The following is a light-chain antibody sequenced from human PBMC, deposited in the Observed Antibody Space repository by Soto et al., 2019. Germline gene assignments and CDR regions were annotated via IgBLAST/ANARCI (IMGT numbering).Light chain of an antibody. Sequence: DIQMTQSPSTLSASVGDRVTITCRASQSISSWLAWYQQKPGKAPKLLIYKASSLEGGIPSRYSGIGSETEFTITISSLQPEDFATSYCQQYNSYQYTFGQGTKLEIK. CDR1: QSISSW. CDR2: KAS. CDR3: QQYNSYQYT. V-gene: IGKV1-5*03. J-gene: IGKJ2*01.